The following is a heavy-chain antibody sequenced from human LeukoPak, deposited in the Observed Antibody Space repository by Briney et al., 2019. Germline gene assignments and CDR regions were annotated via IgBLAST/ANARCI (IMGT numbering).Heavy chain of an antibody. CDR2: IKSETDGGTT. J-gene: IGHJ4*02. Sequence: PGGSLRLSCATSGFTFNTAWMAWVRQAPGKGLEWVGRIKSETDGGTTSYAAPVQGRFTISRAASKHTLYLHIKRPKIKATAEYYCTTDLRLWGQGTQVTDSS. D-gene: IGHD3-16*01. V-gene: IGHV3-15*01. CDR1: GFTFNTAW. CDR3: TTDLRL.